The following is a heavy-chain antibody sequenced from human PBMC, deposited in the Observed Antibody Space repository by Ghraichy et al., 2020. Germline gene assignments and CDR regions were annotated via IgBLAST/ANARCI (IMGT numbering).Heavy chain of an antibody. CDR2: IYYSGST. Sequence: SQTLSLTCTVSGGSISSSSYYWGWIRQPPGKGLEWIGSIYYSGSTYYNPSLKSRVTISVDTSKNQFSLKLSSVTAADTAVYYCARLSYCSSASCYEWYFDLWGRGTLVTVSS. CDR1: GGSISSSSYY. CDR3: ARLSYCSSASCYEWYFDL. D-gene: IGHD2-2*01. V-gene: IGHV4-39*01. J-gene: IGHJ2*01.